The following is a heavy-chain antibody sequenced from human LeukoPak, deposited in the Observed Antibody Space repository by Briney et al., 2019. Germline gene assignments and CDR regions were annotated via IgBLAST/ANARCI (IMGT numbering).Heavy chain of an antibody. CDR3: ARSKQLAPFDF. J-gene: IGHJ4*02. V-gene: IGHV3-7*01. D-gene: IGHD6-6*01. CDR1: GFSFSGHW. Sequence: GGSLRLSCAASGFSFSGHWMSWVRQAPGKGLQWVANIKHDGSEIYYVDSVKGRFTTSRDNAKNSLYLQMNSLRVEDTAVYYCARSKQLAPFDFWGQGTLVTVSS. CDR2: IKHDGSEI.